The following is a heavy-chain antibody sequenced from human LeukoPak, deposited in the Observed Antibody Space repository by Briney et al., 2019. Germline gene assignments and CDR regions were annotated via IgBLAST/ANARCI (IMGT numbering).Heavy chain of an antibody. CDR3: ARGYCSGGGCSVLDAFDG. J-gene: IGHJ3*01. D-gene: IGHD2-15*01. CDR2: INPSGGST. Sequence: GASVKVSCKVSGYTLTELSMHWVRRAPGQGLEWMGKINPSGGSTSYPQKFQGRVTMTRDTSTTTVYMELSTLRSEDTAIYYCARGYCSGGGCSVLDAFDGWGQGTMVTVSS. CDR1: GYTLTELS. V-gene: IGHV1-46*01.